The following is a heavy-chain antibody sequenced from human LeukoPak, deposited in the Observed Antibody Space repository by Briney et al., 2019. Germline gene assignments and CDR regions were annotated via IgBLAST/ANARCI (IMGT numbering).Heavy chain of an antibody. Sequence: PGGSLRLSCAASGFTFSSYGMHWVRQAPGKGLEWVAVIWYDGSNKYYADSVKGRFTISRDNAKNSLYLQMNSLRAEDTAVYYCARGGLGYGDYYRIGYWGQGTLVTVSS. V-gene: IGHV3-33*01. CDR2: IWYDGSNK. CDR1: GFTFSSYG. D-gene: IGHD4-17*01. CDR3: ARGGLGYGDYYRIGY. J-gene: IGHJ4*02.